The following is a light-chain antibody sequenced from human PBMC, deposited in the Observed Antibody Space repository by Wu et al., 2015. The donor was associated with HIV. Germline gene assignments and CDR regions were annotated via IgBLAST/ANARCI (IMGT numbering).Light chain of an antibody. CDR1: QSVSSY. Sequence: EIVLTQSPATLSLSPGERATLSCRASQSVSSYLAWYQQKPGQAPRLLIYGASSRATGIPDRFSGSGSGTDFTLTISRLEPEDFAVYYCQQYGSSAPVTFGQGTKVEIK. J-gene: IGKJ1*01. CDR2: GAS. V-gene: IGKV3-20*01. CDR3: QQYGSSAPVT.